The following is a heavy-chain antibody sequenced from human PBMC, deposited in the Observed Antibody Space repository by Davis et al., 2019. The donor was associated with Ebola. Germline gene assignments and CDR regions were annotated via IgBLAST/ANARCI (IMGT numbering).Heavy chain of an antibody. CDR3: ARSSSSHGLDV. CDR2: IDPNSGGP. D-gene: IGHD2-2*01. Sequence: ASVKVSCKASGYTFTCNYVNWVRQAPGQGLEWMGWIDPNSGGPNHAQKFQGWVNMTRDTSISTAYMELSRLRSDDAAVHYCARSSSSHGLDVWGQGTTVTVSS. J-gene: IGHJ6*02. CDR1: GYTFTCNY. V-gene: IGHV1-2*04.